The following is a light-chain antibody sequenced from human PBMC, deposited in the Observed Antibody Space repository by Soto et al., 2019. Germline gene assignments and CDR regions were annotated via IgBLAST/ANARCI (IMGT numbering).Light chain of an antibody. CDR3: QQYNNWPAIT. V-gene: IGKV3-20*01. CDR2: AAS. CDR1: QSVSSSY. Sequence: EIVLTQSPGTLSLSPGERATLSCRASQSVSSSYLAWYQQKPGQAPRLLLYAASSRATGIPDRFSGSGSGTDFTLSISRLEPEDFAVYYCQQYNNWPAITFGQGTRLEIK. J-gene: IGKJ5*01.